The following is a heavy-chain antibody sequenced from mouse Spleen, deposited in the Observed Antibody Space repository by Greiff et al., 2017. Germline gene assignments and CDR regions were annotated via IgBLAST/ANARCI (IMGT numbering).Heavy chain of an antibody. CDR2: IHPNSGST. J-gene: IGHJ2*01. Sequence: QVQLKQPGAELVKPGASVKLSCKASGYTFTSYWMHWVKQRPGQGLEWIGMIHPNSGSTNYNEKFKSKATLTVDKSSSTAYMQLSSLTSEDSAVYYCARCRYDYFDYWGQGTTLTVSS. CDR1: GYTFTSYW. V-gene: IGHV1-64*01. CDR3: ARCRYDYFDY. D-gene: IGHD2-14*01.